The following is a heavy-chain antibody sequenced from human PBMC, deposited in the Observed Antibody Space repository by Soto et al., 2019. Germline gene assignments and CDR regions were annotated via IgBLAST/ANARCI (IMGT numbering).Heavy chain of an antibody. J-gene: IGHJ4*02. CDR2: MNPDSTNT. V-gene: IGHV1-8*01. D-gene: IGHD1-26*01. CDR3: VRARRGQLLSEY. Sequence: QVQLVQSGAEVKQPGASVKVSCRTSGYTFSNYDIGWVRQATGQGLEWMGWMNPDSTNTGYAQKFQGRVTLTRDTSIRPAYMKLNSLPSEDTPIYVCVRARRGQLLSEYWCQGTLLTVSS. CDR1: GYTFSNYD.